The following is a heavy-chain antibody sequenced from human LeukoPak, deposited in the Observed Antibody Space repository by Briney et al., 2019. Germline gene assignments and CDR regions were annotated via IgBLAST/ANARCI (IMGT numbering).Heavy chain of an antibody. V-gene: IGHV3-30*04. Sequence: PGGPLRLSCATSGFTFSTYAMHWVRQAPGKGLEWVAVISFDGSNKFYADSVRGRFTISRDNSKNTLYLQMNSLRPEDTAVYYCAKDLMRDRWFGESWGQGTLVTVSS. CDR3: AKDLMRDRWFGES. D-gene: IGHD3-10*01. CDR2: ISFDGSNK. CDR1: GFTFSTYA. J-gene: IGHJ5*02.